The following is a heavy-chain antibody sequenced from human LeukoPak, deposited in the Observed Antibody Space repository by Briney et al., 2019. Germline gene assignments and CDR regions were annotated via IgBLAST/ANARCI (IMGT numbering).Heavy chain of an antibody. CDR3: ARDSGPWGVFDP. CDR1: GGSISSSSYY. D-gene: IGHD3-10*01. V-gene: IGHV4-39*07. J-gene: IGHJ5*02. CDR2: IYYSGSP. Sequence: PSETLSLTCTVSGGSISSSSYYWGWIRQPPGKGLEWIGSIYYSGSPYYNPPLKSRVTISIDMSNNHFSLNLRSVTAADKAVYYCARDSGPWGVFDPWGQGTLVTVSS.